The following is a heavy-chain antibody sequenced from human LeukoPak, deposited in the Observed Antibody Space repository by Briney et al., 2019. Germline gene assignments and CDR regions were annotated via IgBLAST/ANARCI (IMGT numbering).Heavy chain of an antibody. Sequence: SETLSLTCTVSGGSISSNSCYWGWIRQPPGKGLEWIGSIYYSGSTYYNPSLKSRVTISVDTSKNQFSLKLSSVTAADTAVYYCARITGIAAAFQHWGQGTLVTVSS. CDR2: IYYSGST. V-gene: IGHV4-39*07. D-gene: IGHD6-13*01. CDR1: GGSISSNSCY. CDR3: ARITGIAAAFQH. J-gene: IGHJ1*01.